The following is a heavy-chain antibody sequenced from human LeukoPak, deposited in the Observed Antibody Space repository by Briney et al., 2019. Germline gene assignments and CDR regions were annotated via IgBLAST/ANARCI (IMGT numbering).Heavy chain of an antibody. V-gene: IGHV3-23*01. J-gene: IGHJ5*01. CDR1: GLTLGGYG. Sequence: GGSLRLSCAASGLTLGGYGMSWVRQAPGKGLEWVSVISPSGGSTYYADSVKGRFTISRDNSKNTLYLQMNSLRVEDTAVYYCAKYQVRAWFDSWGQGTLVTVSS. CDR3: AKYQVRAWFDS. CDR2: ISPSGGST. D-gene: IGHD2-2*01.